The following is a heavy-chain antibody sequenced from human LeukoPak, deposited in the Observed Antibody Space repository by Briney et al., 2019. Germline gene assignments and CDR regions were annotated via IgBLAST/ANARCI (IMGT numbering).Heavy chain of an antibody. J-gene: IGHJ1*01. Sequence: PGGSLRLSCAASGFTFSNAWMSWVRQAPGKGLEWVGRIKSKTDGGTTDYAAPVKGRFTISRDDSKNTLYLQMNSLKTEDAAVYYCVGSSGYYYVTEYFQHWGQGTLVTVSS. D-gene: IGHD3-22*01. V-gene: IGHV3-15*01. CDR1: GFTFSNAW. CDR2: IKSKTDGGTT. CDR3: VGSSGYYYVTEYFQH.